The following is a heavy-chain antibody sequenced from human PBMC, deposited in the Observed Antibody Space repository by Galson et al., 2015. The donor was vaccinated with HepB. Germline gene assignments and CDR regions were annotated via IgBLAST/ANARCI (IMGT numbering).Heavy chain of an antibody. CDR1: GYTFTNYG. CDR2: ISTNSGNT. D-gene: IGHD3-10*02. CDR3: ARDVRYAFEM. V-gene: IGHV1-18*04. Sequence: SVKVSCKASGYTFTNYGISWVRQAPGQGLEWMGWISTNSGNTYYAQKFQDRLIMTTERSTSTAYMELRSLTSDDTAFYYCARDVRYAFEMGGQGIMVTVS. J-gene: IGHJ3*02.